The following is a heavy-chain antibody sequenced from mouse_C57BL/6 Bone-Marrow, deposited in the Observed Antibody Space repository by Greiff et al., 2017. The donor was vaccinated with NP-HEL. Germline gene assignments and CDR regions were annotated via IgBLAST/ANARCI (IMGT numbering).Heavy chain of an antibody. CDR1: EYEFPSHD. D-gene: IGHD1-1*01. Sequence: EVNLVESGGGLVQPGESLKLSCESNEYEFPSHDMSWVRQTPENRLELVAAINSDGGSTYYPDTMERRFIISRDNTKKTLYLQMSSLRSEDTALYYCARRGSSYVYWYFDVWGTGTTVTVSS. CDR3: ARRGSSYVYWYFDV. CDR2: INSDGGST. J-gene: IGHJ1*03. V-gene: IGHV5-2*01.